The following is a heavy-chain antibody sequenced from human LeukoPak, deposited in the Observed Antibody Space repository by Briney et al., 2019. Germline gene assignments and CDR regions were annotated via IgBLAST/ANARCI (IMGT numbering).Heavy chain of an antibody. D-gene: IGHD3-22*01. J-gene: IGHJ4*02. V-gene: IGHV1-8*01. CDR2: MNPNSGNT. CDR1: GYTFTSYD. Sequence: ASVKVSCKASGYTFTSYDINWVRRATGQGLEWMGWMNPNSGNTGYAQKFQGRVTMTRNTSISTAYMELSSLRSEDTAVYYCTRIRKNYYDSSGYYFDYWGQGTLVTVSS. CDR3: TRIRKNYYDSSGYYFDY.